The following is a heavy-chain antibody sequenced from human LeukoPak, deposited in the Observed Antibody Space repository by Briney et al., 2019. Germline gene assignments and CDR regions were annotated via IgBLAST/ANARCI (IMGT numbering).Heavy chain of an antibody. Sequence: PGGSLRLSCAASGFTFSSYAMSWVRQAPGKGLEWVSAISGSGGSTYYADSVKGRFTISRDNAKNTLYLQMNSLRAEDTAVYYCASLPGPYCSSTSCYEDYYYYGMDVWGKGTTVTVSS. CDR1: GFTFSSYA. CDR3: ASLPGPYCSSTSCYEDYYYYGMDV. J-gene: IGHJ6*04. D-gene: IGHD2-2*01. V-gene: IGHV3-23*01. CDR2: ISGSGGST.